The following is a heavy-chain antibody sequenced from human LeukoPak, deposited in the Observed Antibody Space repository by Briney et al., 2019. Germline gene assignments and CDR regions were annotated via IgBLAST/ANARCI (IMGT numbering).Heavy chain of an antibody. CDR1: GDSLISNIYW. D-gene: IGHD3/OR15-3a*01. J-gene: IGHJ3*01. V-gene: IGHV4-39*01. CDR3: ARRRHNFDFYDV. CDR2: TFYTGRT. Sequence: SETLSLTCTVSGDSLISNIYWWDWLRLPPGKGLDWIGATFYTGRTFYSPSLKSRVTISVDTSKNQFSLDLSSATAADTAVYYCARRRHNFDFYDVWGQGTRVTVSS.